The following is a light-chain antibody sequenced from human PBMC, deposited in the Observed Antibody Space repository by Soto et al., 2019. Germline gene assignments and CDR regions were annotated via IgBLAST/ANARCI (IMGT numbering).Light chain of an antibody. CDR2: DVS. V-gene: IGLV2-14*01. CDR3: SSYTGSSTLYV. CDR1: GTDVGGYIY. J-gene: IGLJ1*01. Sequence: QSVLTQPASVSGSPGQSITISCTGTGTDVGGYIYVSWYQQHPGKAPKLMIYDVSNRPSGVSNRFSGSKSGNTASLTISGLQAEDEADYYCSSYTGSSTLYVSGNGTKVTVL.